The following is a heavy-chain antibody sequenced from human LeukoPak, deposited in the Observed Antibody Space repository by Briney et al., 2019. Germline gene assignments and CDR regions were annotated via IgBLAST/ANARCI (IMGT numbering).Heavy chain of an antibody. D-gene: IGHD5-24*01. J-gene: IGHJ4*02. CDR2: VIPIFGTA. CDR1: GGTFSSYA. V-gene: IGHV1-69*13. CDR3: ARETGDGYNWMGY. Sequence: SVKVSCKASGGTFSSYAISWVRQAPGQGLEWMGGVIPIFGTANYAQKFQGRVTITADESTNTAYMELSSLRSEDTAVYYCARETGDGYNWMGYWGQGTLVTVSS.